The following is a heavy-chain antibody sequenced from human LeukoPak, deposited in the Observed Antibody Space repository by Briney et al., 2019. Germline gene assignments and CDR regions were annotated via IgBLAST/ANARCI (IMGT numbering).Heavy chain of an antibody. CDR3: VRDSTIEHNNRWYDGLNI. D-gene: IGHD2-15*01. V-gene: IGHV3-7*03. Sequence: GGSLRLSCTASGFTFDTQYMAWVRQGPGKGLEWVANIKEDGSFKNYVDSVKGRFTISRDNAKNSLHLEMNSLRAEDTALYYCVRDSTIEHNNRWYDGLNIWGQGTMVTVSS. J-gene: IGHJ3*02. CDR1: GFTFDTQY. CDR2: IKEDGSFK.